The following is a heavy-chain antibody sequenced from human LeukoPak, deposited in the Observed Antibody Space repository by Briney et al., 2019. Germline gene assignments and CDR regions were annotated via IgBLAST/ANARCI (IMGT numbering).Heavy chain of an antibody. CDR1: GGSFSGYY. J-gene: IGHJ3*02. D-gene: IGHD4-11*01. V-gene: IGHV4-34*01. CDR2: INHSGST. Sequence: SETLSLTCAVYGGSFSGYYWSWIRQPPGKGLEWIGEINHSGSTNYNPSLKSRVTISVDTSKNQFSLKLSSVTAADTAVYYCALTTLHAFDIWGQGTMVTVSS. CDR3: ALTTLHAFDI.